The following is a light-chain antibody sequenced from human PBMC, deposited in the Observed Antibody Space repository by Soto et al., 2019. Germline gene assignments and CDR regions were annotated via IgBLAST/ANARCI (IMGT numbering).Light chain of an antibody. J-gene: IGKJ4*01. CDR1: QSVSSSY. CDR2: GAS. Sequence: EIVLTQSPGTLSLSPGERATLSCRASQSVSSSYLAWYQQKPGQAPRLLIYGASSRATGIPDRVIGSGSGTDFTLTISRLEPEDFAVYYCQQYGSSQTFGGGTKVEIK. CDR3: QQYGSSQT. V-gene: IGKV3-20*01.